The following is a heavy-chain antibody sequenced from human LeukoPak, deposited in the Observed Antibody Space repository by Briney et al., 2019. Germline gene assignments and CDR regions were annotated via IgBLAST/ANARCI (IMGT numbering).Heavy chain of an antibody. V-gene: IGHV1-18*01. D-gene: IGHD3-3*01. Sequence: GASVKVSCKASGYTFTSYGISWVRQAPGQGLEWMGWISAYNGNTNYAQKLQGRVTMTTDTSTSTAYMELRSLRSDDTAVYYCASGNYDFWSGYSFDYWGQGTLVTVSS. CDR1: GYTFTSYG. CDR3: ASGNYDFWSGYSFDY. CDR2: ISAYNGNT. J-gene: IGHJ4*02.